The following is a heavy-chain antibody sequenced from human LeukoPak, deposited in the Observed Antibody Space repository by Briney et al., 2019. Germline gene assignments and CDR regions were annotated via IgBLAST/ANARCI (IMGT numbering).Heavy chain of an antibody. J-gene: IGHJ4*02. V-gene: IGHV4-59*08. CDR3: ARRVVDTEAFDY. D-gene: IGHD5-18*01. CDR1: GGSISSYY. Sequence: PSETLSLTCTVSGGSISSYYWSWIRQPPGKGLEWIGYIYYSGSTNYNPSLKSRVTISVDTSKNQFSLKLSSVTAADTAVYCCARRVVDTEAFDYWGQGTLVTVSS. CDR2: IYYSGST.